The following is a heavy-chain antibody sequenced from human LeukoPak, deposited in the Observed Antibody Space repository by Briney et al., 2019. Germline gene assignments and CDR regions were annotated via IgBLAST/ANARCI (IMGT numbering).Heavy chain of an antibody. CDR2: IYYSGST. J-gene: IGHJ4*02. V-gene: IGHV4-61*01. CDR3: AREDTAMGIDY. CDR1: GGSVSSGSYY. D-gene: IGHD5-18*01. Sequence: SPTLSLTRTVSGGSVSSGSYYWSWIRQPPGKGLEWTGYIYYSGSTNYNPSLKSRVTISVDTSKNQFSLKLSAVTAADTAVYYCAREDTAMGIDYWGQGTLVTVSS.